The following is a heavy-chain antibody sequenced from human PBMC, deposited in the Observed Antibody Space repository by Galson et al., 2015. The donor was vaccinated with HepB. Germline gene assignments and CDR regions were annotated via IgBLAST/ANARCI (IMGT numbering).Heavy chain of an antibody. CDR3: ARGFGGSGYSPFDY. CDR1: GDSVSSNSAA. J-gene: IGHJ4*02. CDR2: TYYRSKWYN. D-gene: IGHD3-22*01. Sequence: CAISGDSVSSNSAAWNWIRQSPSRGLEWLGRTYYRSKWYNDYAVSVKSRITINPDTSNNQFSLQLNSVTPEDTAVYYCARGFGGSGYSPFDYWGQGTLVTVSS. V-gene: IGHV6-1*01.